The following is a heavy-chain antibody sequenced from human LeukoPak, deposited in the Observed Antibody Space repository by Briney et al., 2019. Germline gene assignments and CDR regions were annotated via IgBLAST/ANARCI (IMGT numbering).Heavy chain of an antibody. CDR3: AWGALGYCSSTSCYTPWFDP. D-gene: IGHD2-2*02. V-gene: IGHV4-4*09. CDR2: IYTSGST. CDR1: GGSISSYY. J-gene: IGHJ5*02. Sequence: SETLSLTCTVSGGSISSYYWSWIRQPPGKGLEWIGYIYTSGSTNYNPSLKSRVTISVDTSKNQFSLKLSSVTAADTAVYYCAWGALGYCSSTSCYTPWFDPWGQGTLVTVSS.